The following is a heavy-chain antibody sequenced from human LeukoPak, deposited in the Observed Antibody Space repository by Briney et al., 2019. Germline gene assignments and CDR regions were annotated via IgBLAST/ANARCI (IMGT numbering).Heavy chain of an antibody. V-gene: IGHV4-59*01. CDR1: GGSISSYY. Sequence: SETLSLTCTVSGGSISSYYWSWIRQPPGTGLGWIGYIYYSGSTNYNPSPKSRVTISVDTSKNQFSLKLSSVTAADTAVYYCARDLLGGDDAFDIWGQGTMVTVSS. CDR3: ARDLLGGDDAFDI. CDR2: IYYSGST. J-gene: IGHJ3*02.